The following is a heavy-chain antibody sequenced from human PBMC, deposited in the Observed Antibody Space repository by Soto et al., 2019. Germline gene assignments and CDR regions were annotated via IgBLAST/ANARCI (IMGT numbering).Heavy chain of an antibody. D-gene: IGHD4-17*01. J-gene: IGHJ6*04. CDR1: GFTFSNAW. CDR3: TTYTVTTWMDV. V-gene: IGHV3-15*01. CDR2: IKSKTDGGTT. Sequence: GGSLRLSCAASGFTFSNAWMSWVRQAPGKGLEWVGRIKSKTDGGTTDYAAPVKGRLTISRVDSKNTLYLQMNSLKTEDTAVYYCTTYTVTTWMDVWGKGTTVTVSS.